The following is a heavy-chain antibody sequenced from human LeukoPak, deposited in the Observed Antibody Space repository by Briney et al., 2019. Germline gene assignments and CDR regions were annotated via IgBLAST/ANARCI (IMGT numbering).Heavy chain of an antibody. V-gene: IGHV3-48*03. Sequence: PGGSLRLSCAASGFTSSSYEMNWVRQAPGKGLEWLSYISRSGNSIFYADSVKGRFTISRDNAKNSLYLQMNSLRAEDTAVYYCARPYTAYAFDYWGQGTLVTVSS. D-gene: IGHD5-12*01. CDR3: ARPYTAYAFDY. CDR2: ISRSGNSI. CDR1: GFTSSSYE. J-gene: IGHJ4*02.